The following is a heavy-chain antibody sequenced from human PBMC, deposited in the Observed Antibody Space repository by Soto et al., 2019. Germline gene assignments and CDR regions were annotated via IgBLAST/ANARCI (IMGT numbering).Heavy chain of an antibody. D-gene: IGHD3-16*01. CDR1: GYSFTSYW. CDR3: ARIHSDIMPMDI. V-gene: IGHV5-10-1*01. CDR2: IDPSDSYT. J-gene: IGHJ6*02. Sequence: GDSLKISCKGSGYSFTSYWISWVRQMPGKGLEWMGRIDPSDSYTNYSPSFQGHVTISADKSISTAYLQWSSLKASDTAMYYCARIHSDIMPMDIWGLGTTVTVSS.